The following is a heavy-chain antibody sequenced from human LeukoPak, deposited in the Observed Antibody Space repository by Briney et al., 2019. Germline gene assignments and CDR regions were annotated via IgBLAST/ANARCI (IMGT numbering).Heavy chain of an antibody. CDR3: ARFTGSAY. D-gene: IGHD3-9*01. CDR1: GFTFSDTW. Sequence: PGGSLRLSCAASGFTFSDTWMHWVRQAPGRGLVWVSRIRSDGSDTRYADSVKGRFTISRDNAKNTLYLQMNSLRAEDTAVYYCARFTGSAYWGQGTLVTVSS. V-gene: IGHV3-74*01. J-gene: IGHJ4*02. CDR2: IRSDGSDT.